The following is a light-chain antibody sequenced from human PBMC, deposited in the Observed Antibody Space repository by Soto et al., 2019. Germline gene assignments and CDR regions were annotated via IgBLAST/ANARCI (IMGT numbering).Light chain of an antibody. CDR2: GAS. V-gene: IGKV3-15*01. Sequence: EIVMTQSPATLSVSPGERATLSCRASQSVRSNLAWYQQKPGQAPRLLIYGASTRATGIPARFSGSGSGTEFTLTISSLQSEDFAVYHCQQYNNWPPITFGPGTKVDIK. CDR3: QQYNNWPPIT. J-gene: IGKJ3*01. CDR1: QSVRSN.